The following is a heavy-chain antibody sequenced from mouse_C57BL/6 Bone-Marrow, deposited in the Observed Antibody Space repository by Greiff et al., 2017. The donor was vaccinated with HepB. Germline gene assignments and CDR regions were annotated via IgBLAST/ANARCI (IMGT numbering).Heavy chain of an antibody. J-gene: IGHJ2*01. CDR2: ISDGGSYT. Sequence: EVKLMDSGGGLVKPGGSLKLSCAASGFTFSSYAMSWVRQTPEKRLEWVATISDGGSYTYYPDNVKGRFTISRDNAKNNLYLQMSHLKSEDTAMYYCARDLRGGGFTTVDYWGQGTTLTVSS. D-gene: IGHD1-1*01. CDR3: ARDLRGGGFTTVDY. CDR1: GFTFSSYA. V-gene: IGHV5-4*01.